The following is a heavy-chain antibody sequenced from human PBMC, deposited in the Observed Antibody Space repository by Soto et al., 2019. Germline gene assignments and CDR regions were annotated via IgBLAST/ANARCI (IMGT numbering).Heavy chain of an antibody. CDR3: ARVIPGAEAWFDP. Sequence: QGQLVQSGAEVKKPGASVKVSCTASGNTFTNFGVTWVRQAPGQGLEWMGWISAYTDDPKYAQKFQGRVTMTIDTSTSTAYVDLRSLTSDDTAVYYCARVIPGAEAWFDPWGQGNLVTVSS. CDR1: GNTFTNFG. V-gene: IGHV1-18*01. D-gene: IGHD2-2*01. CDR2: ISAYTDDP. J-gene: IGHJ5*02.